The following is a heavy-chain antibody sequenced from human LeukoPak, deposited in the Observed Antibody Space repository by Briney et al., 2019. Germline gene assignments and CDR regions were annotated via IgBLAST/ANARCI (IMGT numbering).Heavy chain of an antibody. CDR1: GFTFSSYS. J-gene: IGHJ4*02. CDR2: ISSSSSYI. CDR3: ASARDYGDYELGN. D-gene: IGHD4-17*01. V-gene: IGHV3-21*01. Sequence: PGGSLRLSCAASGFTFSSYSMNWVRQAPGKGLEWVSSISSSSSYIYYADSVKGRFTISRDNAKNSLYPQMNSLRAEDTAVYYCASARDYGDYELGNWGQGTLVTVPS.